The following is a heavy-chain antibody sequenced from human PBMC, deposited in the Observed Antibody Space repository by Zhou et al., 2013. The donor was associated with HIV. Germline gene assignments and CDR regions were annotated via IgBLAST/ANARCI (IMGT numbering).Heavy chain of an antibody. CDR3: ARDREGTSGSMSPHY. D-gene: IGHD1-26*01. CDR1: GYTFTSYG. Sequence: QVQLVQSGAEVKKPGASVKVSCKASGYTFTSYGISWVRQAPGQGLEWMGGIIPIFGTANYAQKFKGRVTITADESTSTAYMELRSLRSEDTAVYYCARDREGTSGSMSPHYWGQGTLVIVSS. J-gene: IGHJ4*02. V-gene: IGHV1-69*13. CDR2: IIPIFGTA.